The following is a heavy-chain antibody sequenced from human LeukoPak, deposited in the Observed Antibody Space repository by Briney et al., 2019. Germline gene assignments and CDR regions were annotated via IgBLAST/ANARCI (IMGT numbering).Heavy chain of an antibody. CDR1: GFAFSGYW. J-gene: IGHJ4*02. CDR2: INGDGYSI. CDR3: ARDPRIAARRGTDY. D-gene: IGHD6-6*01. V-gene: IGHV3-74*01. Sequence: GGSLRLSCAASGFAFSGYWMHWVRQAPGKGLVWLSRINGDGYSISYADSVKGRFTISRDNAKNSLYLQMNSLRAEDTAVYYCARDPRIAARRGTDYWGQGTLVTVSS.